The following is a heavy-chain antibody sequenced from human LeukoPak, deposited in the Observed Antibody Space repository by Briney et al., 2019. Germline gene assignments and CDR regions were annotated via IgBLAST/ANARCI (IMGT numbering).Heavy chain of an antibody. CDR2: ISGSGSST. D-gene: IGHD2-2*01. J-gene: IGHJ4*02. V-gene: IGHV3-23*01. CDR1: GFTFSSSA. Sequence: GGSLRLSCAASGFTFSSSAMSWVRQAPGKGLEWGSAISGSGSSTYYADSVKGRFTISRDNSKNTLYLQMNSLRAEDTAVYYCAVTYCSSTSCYYWGQGTLVTVSS. CDR3: AVTYCSSTSCYY.